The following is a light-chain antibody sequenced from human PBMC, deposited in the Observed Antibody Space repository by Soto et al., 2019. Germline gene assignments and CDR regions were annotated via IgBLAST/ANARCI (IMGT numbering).Light chain of an antibody. V-gene: IGKV1-5*01. CDR1: ESISSW. CDR3: QQYNSDSRT. J-gene: IGKJ1*01. CDR2: AAS. Sequence: DIPMTQSPSTLSASVGDRVTITCRASESISSWLAWYQQKPGKAPRLLIYAASRLGSGVPSRFSGSGSGTEFTLTISSLQPDDYATYYCQQYNSDSRTFGQGTKVDIK.